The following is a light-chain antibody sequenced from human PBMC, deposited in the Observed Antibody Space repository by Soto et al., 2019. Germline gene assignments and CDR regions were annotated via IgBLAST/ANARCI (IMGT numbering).Light chain of an antibody. CDR1: SSDVGGYNY. Sequence: QSVLTQPASVSGSPGQSITISCTGTSSDVGGYNYVSWYQQHPGKAPKLMIYDVSNRASGVSNRFSGSKSGNTASLTISGLQAEAEDDYYCSSYTCSSTLVFGGGTKLTVL. J-gene: IGLJ2*01. CDR3: SSYTCSSTLV. CDR2: DVS. V-gene: IGLV2-14*01.